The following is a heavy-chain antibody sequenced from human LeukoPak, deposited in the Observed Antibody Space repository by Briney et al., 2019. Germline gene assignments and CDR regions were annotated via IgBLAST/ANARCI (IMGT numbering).Heavy chain of an antibody. D-gene: IGHD1-20*01. CDR3: ARAGWYNWRYNWFDP. J-gene: IGHJ5*02. Sequence: SQTLSLTCAISGDSVSSNSSAWNWIRQSPSRGLEWLGRTHYRSKWYNDYAVSVKSRITINPDTSKNQFSLQLNSVTPEDTAVYYCARAGWYNWRYNWFDPWGQGTLVTVSS. CDR1: GDSVSSNSSA. CDR2: THYRSKWYN. V-gene: IGHV6-1*01.